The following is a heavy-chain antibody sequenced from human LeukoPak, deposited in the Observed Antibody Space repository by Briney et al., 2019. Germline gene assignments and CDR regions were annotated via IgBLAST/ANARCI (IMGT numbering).Heavy chain of an antibody. Sequence: GASVKVSCKASGYTFTGYYMHWVRQAPGQGLEWMGWINPNSGATNCAQKFQGRVTMTRDTSISTAYMELSRLRSDATAVYYCSRETARDGYWGRRVWYFDLWGRGTLVTVSS. CDR1: GYTFTGYY. CDR3: SRETARDGYWGRRVWYFDL. D-gene: IGHD3-22*01. CDR2: INPNSGAT. V-gene: IGHV1-2*02. J-gene: IGHJ2*01.